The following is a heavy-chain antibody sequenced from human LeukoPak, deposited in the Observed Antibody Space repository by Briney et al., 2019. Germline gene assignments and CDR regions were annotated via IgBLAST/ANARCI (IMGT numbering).Heavy chain of an antibody. CDR3: ARGYGDYFDY. J-gene: IGHJ4*02. CDR1: GGSISSYY. Sequence: PSETLSLTCTVSGGSISSYYWSWIRQPPGKGLEWIGYIYYSGSTNYNPSLKSRATISVDTSKNQFSLKLSSVTAAGTAVYYCARGYGDYFDYWGQGTLVTVSS. CDR2: IYYSGST. D-gene: IGHD4-17*01. V-gene: IGHV4-59*01.